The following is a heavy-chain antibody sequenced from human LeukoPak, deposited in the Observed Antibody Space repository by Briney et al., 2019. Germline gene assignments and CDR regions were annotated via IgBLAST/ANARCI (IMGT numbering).Heavy chain of an antibody. Sequence: GASVKVSCKASDYAFASYGITWVRQAPGQGLEWMGWFGVFTGQTLFAQKFQGRVSIKTDKSTNTAYMDLRSLKSDDTAIYYCARFGPTYYGLEDSGKDAYFDLWGQGTLVTVSS. V-gene: IGHV1-18*01. CDR3: ARFGPTYYGLEDSGKDAYFDL. J-gene: IGHJ4*02. CDR2: FGVFTGQT. D-gene: IGHD2-21*01. CDR1: DYAFASYG.